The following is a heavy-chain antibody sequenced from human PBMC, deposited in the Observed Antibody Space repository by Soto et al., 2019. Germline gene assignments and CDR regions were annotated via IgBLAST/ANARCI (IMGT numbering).Heavy chain of an antibody. Sequence: PSETLSLTCAVSGGSISSGGYSWSWIRQPPGKGLEWIGYIYHSGSTYYNPSLKSRVTISVDRSKNQFSLKLSSVTAADTAVYYCASGRTYSDILTGLDYWGQGTLVTVSS. CDR3: ASGRTYSDILTGLDY. D-gene: IGHD3-9*01. CDR1: GGSISSGGYS. J-gene: IGHJ4*02. CDR2: IYHSGST. V-gene: IGHV4-30-2*01.